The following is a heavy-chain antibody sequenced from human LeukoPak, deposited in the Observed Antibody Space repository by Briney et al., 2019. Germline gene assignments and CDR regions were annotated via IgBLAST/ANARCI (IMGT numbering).Heavy chain of an antibody. CDR1: GFTFSSYA. CDR2: ISGSGGST. J-gene: IGHJ4*02. CDR3: ANSPSIFGVVIIDY. Sequence: GGSLRLSYAASGFTFSSYAMSWVRQAPGKGLEWVSAISGSGGSTYYADSVKGRFTISRDNSKNTLYLQMNSLRAEDTAVYYCANSPSIFGVVIIDYWGQETLVTVSS. D-gene: IGHD3-3*01. V-gene: IGHV3-23*01.